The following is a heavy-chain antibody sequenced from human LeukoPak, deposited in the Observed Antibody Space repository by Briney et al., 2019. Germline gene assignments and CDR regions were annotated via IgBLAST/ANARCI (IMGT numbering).Heavy chain of an antibody. CDR1: GYTFTGYY. CDR2: IIPDSGRT. V-gene: IGHV1-2*02. Sequence: ASVKVSCKASGYTFTGYYMHWVRQAPGQGLKWMGWIIPDSGRTNYAQEFQGRVTMTRDTSISTAYMELSRLRSDDTAVYYCATSSLIYGDYEAFDIWGHGTAVTVSS. D-gene: IGHD4-17*01. J-gene: IGHJ3*02. CDR3: ATSSLIYGDYEAFDI.